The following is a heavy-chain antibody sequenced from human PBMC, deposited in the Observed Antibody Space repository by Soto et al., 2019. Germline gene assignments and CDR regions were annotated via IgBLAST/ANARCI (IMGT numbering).Heavy chain of an antibody. D-gene: IGHD4-4*01. Sequence: GWSLRLSCSASVFTFSSYIMNWVRQAPGKGLEWISYISTRGNVIKYADSVKGRFTVSGDNAKSSLYLQMNRLRHEDTATYYCARDMDYSNYVGGAWGQGTLVTVSS. CDR3: ARDMDYSNYVGGA. V-gene: IGHV3-48*02. CDR2: ISTRGNVI. CDR1: VFTFSSYI. J-gene: IGHJ4*02.